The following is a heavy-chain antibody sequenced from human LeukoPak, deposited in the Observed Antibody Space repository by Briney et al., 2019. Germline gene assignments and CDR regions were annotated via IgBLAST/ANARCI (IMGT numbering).Heavy chain of an antibody. CDR3: AKVPGDHIGSGRSGY. Sequence: PGGSLRLSCAASGFTFSSYSMNWVRQAPGKGLEWVSGVSGSGDHIYYADSVKGRFTISGDNSRDTLYLQMNRLRAEDTAIYYCAKVPGDHIGSGRSGYWGQGTLVTVSS. CDR2: VSGSGDHI. V-gene: IGHV3-23*01. CDR1: GFTFSSYS. D-gene: IGHD3-10*01. J-gene: IGHJ4*02.